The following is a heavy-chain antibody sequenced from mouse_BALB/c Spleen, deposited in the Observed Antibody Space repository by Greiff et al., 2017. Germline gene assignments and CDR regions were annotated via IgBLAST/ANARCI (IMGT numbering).Heavy chain of an antibody. CDR2: ISSGGSYT. Sequence: EVQLVESGGGLVKPGGSLKLSCAASGFTFSSYAMSWVRQTPEKRLEWVATISSGGSYTYYPDSVKGRFTISRDNAKNTLYLQISSLRSEDTAMYYCAREGTTAHFDYWGQGTTLTVSS. CDR3: AREGTTAHFDY. V-gene: IGHV5-9-3*01. D-gene: IGHD1-2*01. CDR1: GFTFSSYA. J-gene: IGHJ2*01.